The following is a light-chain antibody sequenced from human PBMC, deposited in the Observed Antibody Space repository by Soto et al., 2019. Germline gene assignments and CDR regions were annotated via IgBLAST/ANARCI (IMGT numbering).Light chain of an antibody. CDR3: QQRSNWPGT. Sequence: EIVFTQSPATLYLSPGERATLACRASQSVSSYLAWYQQKPGQAPSLLIYDASNRDTCIPARFRGSGSGTDFTLAICIREPEDFAVYYCQQRSNWPGTFVQGTKVEIK. V-gene: IGKV3-11*01. J-gene: IGKJ1*01. CDR2: DAS. CDR1: QSVSSY.